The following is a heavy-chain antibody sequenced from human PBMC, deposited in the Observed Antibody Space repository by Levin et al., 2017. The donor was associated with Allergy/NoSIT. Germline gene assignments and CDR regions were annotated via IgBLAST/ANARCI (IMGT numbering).Heavy chain of an antibody. J-gene: IGHJ4*02. Sequence: PGGSLRLSCAASGFTFRSYSMNWVRQAPGKGLEWVSYISSSSTNIHYADSVKGRFTISRDNAKNSLYLQMNNLRAEDTAVYYCARGTYTSLFDYWGQGTLVTVSS. CDR2: ISSSSTNI. V-gene: IGHV3-48*01. CDR1: GFTFRSYS. CDR3: ARGTYTSLFDY. D-gene: IGHD2-2*01.